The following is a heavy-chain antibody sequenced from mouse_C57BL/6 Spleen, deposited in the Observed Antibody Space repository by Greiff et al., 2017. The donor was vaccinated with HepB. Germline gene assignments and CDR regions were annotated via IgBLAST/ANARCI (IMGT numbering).Heavy chain of an antibody. CDR2: INPNNGGT. D-gene: IGHD2-2*01. Sequence: EVQLQQSGPELVKPGASVKIPCKASGYTFTDYNMDWVKQSHGKSLEWIGDINPNNGGTIYNQKFKGKATLTVDKSSSTAYMELRSLISEDTAVYYCARSGLGLRRGNFDYWGQGTTLTVSS. J-gene: IGHJ2*01. CDR1: GYTFTDYN. V-gene: IGHV1-18*01. CDR3: ARSGLGLRRGNFDY.